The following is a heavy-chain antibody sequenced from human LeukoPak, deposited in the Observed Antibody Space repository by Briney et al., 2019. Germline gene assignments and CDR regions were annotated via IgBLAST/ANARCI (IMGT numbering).Heavy chain of an antibody. J-gene: IGHJ5*02. CDR3: ARNVPVVVAATKSGDWFDP. CDR2: IIHSGST. V-gene: IGHV4-34*12. D-gene: IGHD2-15*01. Sequence: SETLSLTCAVYGGSFSGYHWSWIRQPPGKGLEWIGEIIHSGSTNYNPSLKSRVTISLDTSKNQFSLKLSSVTAADTAMYYCARNVPVVVAATKSGDWFDPWGQGTLVTVSS. CDR1: GGSFSGYH.